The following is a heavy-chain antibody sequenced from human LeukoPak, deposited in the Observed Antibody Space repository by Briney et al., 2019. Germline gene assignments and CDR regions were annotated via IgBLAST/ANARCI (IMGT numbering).Heavy chain of an antibody. J-gene: IGHJ6*02. CDR2: IYTSGST. V-gene: IGHV4-4*07. Sequence: PSETLSLTCTVSGGSISSYYWSWIRQPAGKGLEWIGRIYTSGSTNYNPSLKGRVTMSVDTSKNQFSLKLSSVTAADTAVYYCARGPRYYGSGSYSYYYYYGMDVWGQGTTVTVSS. D-gene: IGHD3-10*01. CDR1: GGSISSYY. CDR3: ARGPRYYGSGSYSYYYYYGMDV.